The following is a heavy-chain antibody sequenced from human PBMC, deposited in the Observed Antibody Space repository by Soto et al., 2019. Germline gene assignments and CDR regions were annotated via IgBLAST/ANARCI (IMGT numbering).Heavy chain of an antibody. CDR1: GFTFDDYA. CDR2: ISWNSGII. D-gene: IGHD3-16*01. J-gene: IGHJ4*02. V-gene: IGHV3-9*01. CDR3: AKDRDPGETSNGGDYFDY. Sequence: EVQLVESGGGLVQPGRSLRLSCTASGFTFDDYAMHWVRQAPGKGLEWVSTISWNSGIIGYADSVKGRFTISRDNAKNPLYLQMNSLRAEDTALYYCAKDRDPGETSNGGDYFDYWGQGTLLTVSS.